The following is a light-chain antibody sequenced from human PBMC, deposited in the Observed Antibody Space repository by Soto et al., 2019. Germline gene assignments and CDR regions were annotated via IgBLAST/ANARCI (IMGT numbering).Light chain of an antibody. CDR2: YDD. Sequence: QSVLTQPPSVSGAPRQRVTISCSGSSSNIGTYAVEWYQQLPGKAPKVLIYYDDLLPSGVSDRFSGSKSGTSASLAISGLQSEDEADYYCAAWDDRLKAVIFSGGTKLTVL. J-gene: IGLJ2*01. CDR3: AAWDDRLKAVI. CDR1: SSNIGTYA. V-gene: IGLV1-36*01.